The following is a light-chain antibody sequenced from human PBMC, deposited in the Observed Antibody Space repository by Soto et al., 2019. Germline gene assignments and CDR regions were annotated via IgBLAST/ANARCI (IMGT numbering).Light chain of an antibody. J-gene: IGKJ1*01. CDR3: QQYRSWPRT. V-gene: IGKV3-15*01. CDR2: GAS. Sequence: EIVLTQSPAALSVSPGGRATLSCRASQDVMYDLAWYQQKPGQAPRLLVYGASTRATDAPPRFRGSGSGREFSLTISSLQFEDFATYYCQQYRSWPRTFDQGSRVEIK. CDR1: QDVMYD.